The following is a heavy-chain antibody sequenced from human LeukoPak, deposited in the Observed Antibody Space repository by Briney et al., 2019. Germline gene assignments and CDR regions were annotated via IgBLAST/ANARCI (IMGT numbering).Heavy chain of an antibody. D-gene: IGHD3-22*01. CDR3: ARAPMIVVVIGGYHAFDI. CDR2: ISYDGSNK. V-gene: IGHV3-30-3*01. Sequence: SGGSLRLSCAASGFTFSSYAMHWVRQAPGKGLEWVAVISYDGSNKYYADSVKGRFTISRDNSKNTLYLQMNSLRAEDTAVYYCARAPMIVVVIGGYHAFDIWGQGTMVTVSS. CDR1: GFTFSSYA. J-gene: IGHJ3*02.